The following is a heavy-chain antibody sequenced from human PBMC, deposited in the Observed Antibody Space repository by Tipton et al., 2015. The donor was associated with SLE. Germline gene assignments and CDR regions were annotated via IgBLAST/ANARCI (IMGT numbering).Heavy chain of an antibody. CDR2: ISGSGGST. Sequence: SLRLSCAASGFTFDDYAMHWVRQAPGKGLEWVSAISGSGGSTYYADSVKGRFTISRDNSKNTLYLQMNSLRAEDTAVYYCATREWLPSSDRGAFDIWGQGTMVTVSS. D-gene: IGHD3-3*01. J-gene: IGHJ3*02. CDR3: ATREWLPSSDRGAFDI. V-gene: IGHV3-23*01. CDR1: GFTFDDYA.